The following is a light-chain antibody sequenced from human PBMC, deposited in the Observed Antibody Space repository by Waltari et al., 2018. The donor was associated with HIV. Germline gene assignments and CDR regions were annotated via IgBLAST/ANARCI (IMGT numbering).Light chain of an antibody. CDR2: GAS. V-gene: IGKV4-1*01. Sequence: DIVMTQSPASLAVSLGERATINCQSSQSVLYSSNNKNYLAWYQQKPGQPPKLLIYGASTRESGVPDRFSGSGSGTDFTLTISSLQAEDVEIYYCQQYYTTPRTFGQGTKVEIK. CDR1: QSVLYSSNNKNY. J-gene: IGKJ1*01. CDR3: QQYYTTPRT.